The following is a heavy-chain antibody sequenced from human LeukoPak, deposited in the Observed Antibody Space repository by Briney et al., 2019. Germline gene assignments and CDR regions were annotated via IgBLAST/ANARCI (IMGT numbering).Heavy chain of an antibody. CDR1: GYSISSNNW. V-gene: IGHV4-28*03. J-gene: IGHJ4*02. Sequence: TSETLSLTCAVSGYSISSNNWWAWIRQPPGKGLEWIGYMYYTGETFYNPSLKSRVTISLDTSKNQFSLKLSSVTAADTAVYYCAREVVVPAASFDYWGQGTLVTVSS. CDR2: MYYTGET. CDR3: AREVVVPAASFDY. D-gene: IGHD2-2*01.